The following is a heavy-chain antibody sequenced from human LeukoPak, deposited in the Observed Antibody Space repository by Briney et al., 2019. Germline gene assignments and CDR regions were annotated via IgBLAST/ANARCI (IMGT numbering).Heavy chain of an antibody. CDR1: GFTFSSYG. CDR3: AKRLSLRFDAFDI. Sequence: GRSLRLSCAASGFTFSSYGMHWVRQAPGKGLEWVAVIWYDGSNKYYADSVKGRFTISRDNSKNTLYLQMNSLRAEDTAIYYCAKRLSLRFDAFDIWGPGTMVTISS. V-gene: IGHV3-33*06. D-gene: IGHD3-3*01. J-gene: IGHJ3*02. CDR2: IWYDGSNK.